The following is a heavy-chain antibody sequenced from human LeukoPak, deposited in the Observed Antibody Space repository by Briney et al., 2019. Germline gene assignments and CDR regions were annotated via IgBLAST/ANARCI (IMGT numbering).Heavy chain of an antibody. D-gene: IGHD3-10*01. CDR3: AREYYGLWYFDY. V-gene: IGHV1-69*05. CDR1: GGTFSSYA. J-gene: IGHJ4*02. CDR2: IIPIFGTA. Sequence: GSSVKVSCKASGGTFSSYAISWVRQPPGQGLEWMGGIIPIFGTANYAQKFQGRVTITTDESTSTAYMELSSLRSEDTAVYYCAREYYGLWYFDYWGQGTLVTVSS.